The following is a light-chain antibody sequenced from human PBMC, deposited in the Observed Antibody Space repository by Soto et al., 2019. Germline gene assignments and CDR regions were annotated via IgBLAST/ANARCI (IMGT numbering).Light chain of an antibody. V-gene: IGLV2-14*01. Sequence: QSALTQPASVSGSPGQSITISCTGTSSDVGGYNYVSWYQHHPGKAPKLMIYEVVNRPSGVSNRFSGSNSGITASLTISGLQAEDEADYYCTSYTSSSPLVFGTGTKLTVL. CDR1: SSDVGGYNY. J-gene: IGLJ1*01. CDR2: EVV. CDR3: TSYTSSSPLV.